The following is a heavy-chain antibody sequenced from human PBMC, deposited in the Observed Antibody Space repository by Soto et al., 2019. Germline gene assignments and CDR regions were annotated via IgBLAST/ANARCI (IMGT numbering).Heavy chain of an antibody. CDR2: IYYSGST. J-gene: IGHJ4*02. V-gene: IGHV4-30-4*01. CDR3: ARVTDYGSGIGNFDY. D-gene: IGHD3-10*01. CDR1: GGSISSGDYY. Sequence: PSETLSLTCTVSGGSISSGDYYWSWIRQPPGKGLEWIGYIYYSGSTYYNPSLKSRVNISVDTSKNQFSLKLSSVTAADTAVFYCARVTDYGSGIGNFDYWGQGTLVTVSS.